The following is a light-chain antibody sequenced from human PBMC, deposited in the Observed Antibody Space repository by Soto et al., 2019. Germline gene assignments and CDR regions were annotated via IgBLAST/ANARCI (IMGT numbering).Light chain of an antibody. V-gene: IGKV1-12*01. CDR1: QGIKNW. CDR2: TGS. CDR3: QQADSFPIT. Sequence: IHMTQSPSYVSASFGASVTITFRASQGIKNWLAWYQQKPGKAPNLLIYTGSSLQSGVPSRFSGSGSGTDFTLTINSLQPEDFATYYCQQADSFPITFGQGTRLEIK. J-gene: IGKJ5*01.